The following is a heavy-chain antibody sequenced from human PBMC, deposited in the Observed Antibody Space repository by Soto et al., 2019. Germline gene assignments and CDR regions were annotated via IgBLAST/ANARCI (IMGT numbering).Heavy chain of an antibody. Sequence: ESLPITDAVHVGYVSSYCWTWIRQTTEKGLEWIGEINHRGSTNYNPSLESRVTMSVATSKNQFSLRLRSVTAADTAVYYCSRRGPTYSGSGIHSGFVDFRGQGTLVAVSS. V-gene: IGHV4-34*01. CDR3: SRRGPTYSGSGIHSGFVDF. J-gene: IGHJ4*02. D-gene: IGHD3-10*01. CDR1: VGYVSSYC. CDR2: INHRGST.